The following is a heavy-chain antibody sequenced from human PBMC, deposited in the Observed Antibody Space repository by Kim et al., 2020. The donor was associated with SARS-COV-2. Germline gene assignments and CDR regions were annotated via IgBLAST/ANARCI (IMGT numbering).Heavy chain of an antibody. D-gene: IGHD1-26*01. J-gene: IGHJ1*01. CDR3: ARDWAGSGSYGEYFQH. V-gene: IGHV3-30*01. Sequence: SVRGRFTISRDKSKNTLYLQMNGLRVEDTAVYYCARDWAGSGSYGEYFQHWGQGTLVTVSS.